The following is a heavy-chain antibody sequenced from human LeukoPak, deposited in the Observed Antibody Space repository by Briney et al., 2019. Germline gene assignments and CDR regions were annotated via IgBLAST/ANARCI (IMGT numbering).Heavy chain of an antibody. V-gene: IGHV1-46*01. CDR1: GYTFTSYY. D-gene: IGHD6-13*01. J-gene: IGHJ3*02. CDR3: ARAGSGGIAAADPYDAFDI. Sequence: ASVKVSCKASGYTFTSYYMHWVRQAPGQGLEWMGIINPSGGSTSYAQKFQGRVTMTRDTSTSTVYMELSSLRSEDTAVYYCARAGSGGIAAADPYDAFDIWGQGTMVTVSS. CDR2: INPSGGST.